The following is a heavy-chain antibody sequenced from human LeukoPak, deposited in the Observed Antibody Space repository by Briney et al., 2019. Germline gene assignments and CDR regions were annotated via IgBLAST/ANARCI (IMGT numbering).Heavy chain of an antibody. CDR3: ARRTDYDFWSGRPAHYFDY. Sequence: GGSLRLSCAASGFTFSDYYMSWIRQAPGKGLEWVSYISSSGSTIYYADSVKGRFTISRDNAKNSLYLQMNSLRAEDTAVYYCARRTDYDFWSGRPAHYFDYWGQGTLVTVSS. CDR2: ISSSGSTI. V-gene: IGHV3-11*01. D-gene: IGHD3-3*01. J-gene: IGHJ4*02. CDR1: GFTFSDYY.